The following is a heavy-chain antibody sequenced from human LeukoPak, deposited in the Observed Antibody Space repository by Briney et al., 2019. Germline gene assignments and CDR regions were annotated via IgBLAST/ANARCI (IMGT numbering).Heavy chain of an antibody. Sequence: SVKVSCKASGGTFSSYAISWVRQAPGQGLEWMGGIIPIFGTANYAQKFQGRVTITTDESTSTAYMELSSLRSEDTAVYYCARVKEGSITIFGVVTNPNWFDPWGQGTLVTVSS. J-gene: IGHJ5*02. CDR2: IIPIFGTA. CDR1: GGTFSSYA. CDR3: ARVKEGSITIFGVVTNPNWFDP. D-gene: IGHD3-3*01. V-gene: IGHV1-69*05.